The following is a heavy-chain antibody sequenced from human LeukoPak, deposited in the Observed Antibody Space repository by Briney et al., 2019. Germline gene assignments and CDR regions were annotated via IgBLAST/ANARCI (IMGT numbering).Heavy chain of an antibody. CDR2: IIPIFGIA. CDR3: ARERSSVDTAMVIYWFDP. CDR1: GGTFSSYA. Sequence: SVKVSCKASGGTFSSYAISWVRQAPGQGLEWMGRIIPIFGIANYAQKLQGRVTITADKSTSTAYMELSSLRSEDTAVYYCARERSSVDTAMVIYWFDPWGQGTLVTVSS. V-gene: IGHV1-69*04. D-gene: IGHD5-18*01. J-gene: IGHJ5*02.